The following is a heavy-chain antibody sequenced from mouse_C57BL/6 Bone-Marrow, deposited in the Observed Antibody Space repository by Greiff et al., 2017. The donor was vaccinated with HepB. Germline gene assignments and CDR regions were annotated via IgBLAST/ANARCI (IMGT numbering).Heavy chain of an antibody. Sequence: VQLQQSGAELARPGASVKLSCKASGYTFTSYGISWVKQSTGKGLEWIGEIYPRSGNTYYNEKFKGKATLTADKSSSTAYMELRSLTSEYSAVYFCASRGLYYPQWGFAYWGPGTLVTVSA. J-gene: IGHJ3*01. CDR3: ASRGLYYPQWGFAY. V-gene: IGHV1-81*01. CDR2: IYPRSGNT. CDR1: GYTFTSYG. D-gene: IGHD1-1*01.